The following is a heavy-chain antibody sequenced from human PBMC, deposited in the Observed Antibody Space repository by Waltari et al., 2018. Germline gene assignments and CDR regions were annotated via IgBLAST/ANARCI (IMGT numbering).Heavy chain of an antibody. V-gene: IGHV3-21*02. CDR1: GLTSSTYN. J-gene: IGHJ4*02. Sequence: EVRLVESGGGLVRPGGPLRLSCSASGLTSSTYNVNWVRQDPGKGLEWVSSISSTSTYMHYADSVKGRFTISRDDAKNSLYLQLNSLRAEDTAVYYCATGGWGFYLGYWGQGTLVTVSS. CDR2: ISSTSTYM. CDR3: ATGGWGFYLGY. D-gene: IGHD7-27*01.